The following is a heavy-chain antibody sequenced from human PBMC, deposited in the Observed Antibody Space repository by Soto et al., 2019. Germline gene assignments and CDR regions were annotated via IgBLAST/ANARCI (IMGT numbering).Heavy chain of an antibody. V-gene: IGHV1-69*01. CDR1: GGTFSSYA. J-gene: IGHJ6*02. CDR3: ARSQGSSTSLEIYYCYYYGMDV. D-gene: IGHD2-2*01. Sequence: QVPLVQSGAEVKKPGSSVKVSCKASGGTFSSYAISWVRQAPGQGLEWMGGIIPISGTANYAQKFQGRVTITADESTSTAYMELSSLRSEDTAVYYCARSQGSSTSLEIYYCYYYGMDVWGQGTTVTVSS. CDR2: IIPISGTA.